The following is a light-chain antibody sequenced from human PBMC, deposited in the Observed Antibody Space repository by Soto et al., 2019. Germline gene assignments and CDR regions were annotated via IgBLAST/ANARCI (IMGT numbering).Light chain of an antibody. J-gene: IGKJ1*01. V-gene: IGKV1-5*01. CDR2: DAS. CDR1: QSISNR. CDR3: QQYDTYST. Sequence: DIKMTQSPSTLSASVGDRVTITCRASQSISNRLAWYHQKPGKTPNLLIYDASNLGSGVLSRFSGSGSGTEFTLTISSLQPDDFATYYCQQYDTYSTFGQGTKVDIK.